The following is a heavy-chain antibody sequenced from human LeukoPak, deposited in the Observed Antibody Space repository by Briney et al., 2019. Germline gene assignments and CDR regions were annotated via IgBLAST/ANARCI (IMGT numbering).Heavy chain of an antibody. CDR3: AKEFSGSSLPYFDY. J-gene: IGHJ4*02. D-gene: IGHD1-26*01. CDR2: ISYDGSNK. V-gene: IGHV3-30*18. CDR1: GFTFSSYG. Sequence: GRSLRLSCAASGFTFSSYGMHWVRQAPGKGLEWVAVISYDGSNKYYADSVKGRFTISRDNSKNTLYLQMNSLRAEDTAVYYCAKEFSGSSLPYFDYWGQGTLVTVSS.